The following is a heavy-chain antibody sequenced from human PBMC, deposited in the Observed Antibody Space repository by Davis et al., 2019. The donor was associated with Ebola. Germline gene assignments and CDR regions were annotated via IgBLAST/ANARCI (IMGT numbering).Heavy chain of an antibody. V-gene: IGHV4-4*07. CDR3: ARNGESSGYDFWFDP. Sequence: SETLSLTCTVSGGSINGFYWNWIRQPAGRGLEWIGRIYTSGSTNYNPSLKSRVTMSVDTSKNQFSLRLSSVTAADTAVYYCARNGESSGYDFWFDPWGQGTLVIVSS. CDR2: IYTSGST. D-gene: IGHD5-12*01. CDR1: GGSINGFY. J-gene: IGHJ5*02.